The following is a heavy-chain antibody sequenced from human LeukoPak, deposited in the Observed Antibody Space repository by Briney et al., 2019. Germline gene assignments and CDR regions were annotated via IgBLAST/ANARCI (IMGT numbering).Heavy chain of an antibody. CDR3: ARPGWNYHTFDY. J-gene: IGHJ4*01. D-gene: IGHD1-7*01. CDR1: GGSFSGYY. V-gene: IGHV4-34*01. Sequence: SETLSLTCAVYGGSFSGYYWSWIRQPPGKGLEWIGEINHSGSTNYNPSLKSRVTISVDTSKNQFSLKLSSVTAADTAVYYCARPGWNYHTFDYWGQGTLVTVSS. CDR2: INHSGST.